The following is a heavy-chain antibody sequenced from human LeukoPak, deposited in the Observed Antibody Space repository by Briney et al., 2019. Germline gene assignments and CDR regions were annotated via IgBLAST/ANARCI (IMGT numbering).Heavy chain of an antibody. Sequence: ASVKVSCKASGYTFTGYYMHWVRQAPGQGLEWMGWINPNSGGTNYAQKFQGRVTMTRDTSISTAYMELSRLRSDDTAGYYCARELPGIAVAGLYNWFDPWGQGTLVTVSS. D-gene: IGHD6-19*01. CDR1: GYTFTGYY. CDR2: INPNSGGT. CDR3: ARELPGIAVAGLYNWFDP. J-gene: IGHJ5*02. V-gene: IGHV1-2*02.